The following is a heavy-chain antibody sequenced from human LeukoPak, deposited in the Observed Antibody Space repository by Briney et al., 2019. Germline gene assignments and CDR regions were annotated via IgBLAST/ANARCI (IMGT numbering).Heavy chain of an antibody. J-gene: IGHJ6*02. V-gene: IGHV1-69*04. Sequence: GASVKVSCKASGGTFSSYAISWVRQAPGQGLEWMGRIIPILGIANYAQKFQGRVTITADKSTSTAYMELSSLRSEDTAVYYCARDPHNYGDYDFYYDMDVWGQGTTVTVSS. CDR2: IIPILGIA. D-gene: IGHD4-17*01. CDR3: ARDPHNYGDYDFYYDMDV. CDR1: GGTFSSYA.